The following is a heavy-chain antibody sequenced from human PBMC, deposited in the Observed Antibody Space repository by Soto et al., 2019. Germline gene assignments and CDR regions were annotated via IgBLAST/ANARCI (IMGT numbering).Heavy chain of an antibody. CDR1: GFTFSSYA. D-gene: IGHD1-7*01. J-gene: IGHJ6*02. CDR3: ARDPTGTTRKGMDV. V-gene: IGHV3-30-3*01. CDR2: ISYDGSNK. Sequence: GGSLRLSCAASGFTFSSYAMHWVRQAPGKGLEWVAVISYDGSNKYYADSVKGRFTISRDNSKNTLYLQMNSLRAEDTAVYYCARDPTGTTRKGMDVWGQGTTVTVSS.